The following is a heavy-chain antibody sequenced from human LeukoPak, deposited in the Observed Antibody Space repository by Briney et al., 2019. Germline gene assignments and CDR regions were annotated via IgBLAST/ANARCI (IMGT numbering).Heavy chain of an antibody. CDR1: GFTFQSFD. V-gene: IGHV3-23*01. Sequence: GGSLRLSCGASGFTFQSFDMTWIRQAPGKGLEWVSLITGSGSHTFYAASVRGRFTVSRDNSKNTMFLQMNALRDEDTATYYCARRKFFRMGKKKEPNWFDSWGQGTLVTVSS. CDR2: ITGSGSHT. D-gene: IGHD1-14*01. J-gene: IGHJ5*01. CDR3: ARRKFFRMGKKKEPNWFDS.